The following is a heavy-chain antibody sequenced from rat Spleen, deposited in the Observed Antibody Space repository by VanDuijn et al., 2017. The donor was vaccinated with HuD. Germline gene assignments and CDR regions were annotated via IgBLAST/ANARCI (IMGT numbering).Heavy chain of an antibody. J-gene: IGHJ2*01. CDR1: GFTFNSYW. CDR3: ATEQY. V-gene: IGHV5-31*01. CDR2: ISNTGGYT. Sequence: EVQLVESGGGLVQPGRSLKLSCVASGFTFNSYWMSWIRQAPGKGLEWVASISNTGGYTHYADSVKGRFTISRDNAQNTVYLQMDSLRSEDTATYYCATEQYWGQGVMVTVSS.